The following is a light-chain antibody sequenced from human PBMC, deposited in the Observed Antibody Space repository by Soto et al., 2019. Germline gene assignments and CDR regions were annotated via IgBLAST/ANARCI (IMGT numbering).Light chain of an antibody. CDR1: SSDVGGYNY. V-gene: IGLV2-14*01. J-gene: IGLJ1*01. Sequence: QSVLTQPASVSGSPGQSITISCTGTSSDVGGYNYVSWYQQHPGKAPKLMIYDVSDRPSGVSSRFCASKSGNTASLTISALQAEHEADYSCCSYTSRSPPSAFATGTKVTVL. CDR3: CSYTSRSPPSA. CDR2: DVS.